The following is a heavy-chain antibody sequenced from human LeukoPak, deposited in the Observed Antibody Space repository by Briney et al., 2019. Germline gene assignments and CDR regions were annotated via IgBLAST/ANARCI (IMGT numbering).Heavy chain of an antibody. J-gene: IGHJ3*01. Sequence: GESLMISCKASGYIFTNYYIDWVRQRPGQGLDWMRYTLPGDSAVRYSPSFRGQVTISADRSTSTVYLRWNSLRASDTAMYFCVRQGAGTSHYDDSGLPRGAFDVWGLGTFVTVSS. D-gene: IGHD3-16*01. CDR2: TLPGDSAV. CDR3: VRQGAGTSHYDDSGLPRGAFDV. CDR1: GYIFTNYY. V-gene: IGHV5-51*01.